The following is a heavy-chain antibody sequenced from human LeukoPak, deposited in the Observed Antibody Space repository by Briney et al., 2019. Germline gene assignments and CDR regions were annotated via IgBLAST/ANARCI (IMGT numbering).Heavy chain of an antibody. J-gene: IGHJ3*02. Sequence: GGSLRLSCAASGLTVSNNYMSWVRRAPGKGLEWVSVIYNSGGTNYADSVKGRFTISRDNSKNTLYLQMNSLRAEDTAVYYCARHTSREAFDIWGQGTMVTVSS. D-gene: IGHD1-26*01. CDR1: GLTVSNNY. CDR2: IYNSGGT. V-gene: IGHV3-53*01. CDR3: ARHTSREAFDI.